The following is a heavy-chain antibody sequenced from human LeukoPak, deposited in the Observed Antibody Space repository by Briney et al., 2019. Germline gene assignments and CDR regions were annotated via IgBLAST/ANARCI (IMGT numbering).Heavy chain of an antibody. CDR1: GFTSRSYA. J-gene: IGHJ6*03. CDR2: ISYDGSNK. CDR3: ARGQYSSSSGLYYYYYMDV. V-gene: IGHV3-30*04. D-gene: IGHD6-6*01. Sequence: GGSLRLSCAASGFTSRSYAMHWVRQAPGKGLEWVAVISYDGSNKKYADSVKGRFTISRDNSKNTLYLQMNSLRAEDTAVYYCARGQYSSSSGLYYYYYMDVWGKGTTVTVSS.